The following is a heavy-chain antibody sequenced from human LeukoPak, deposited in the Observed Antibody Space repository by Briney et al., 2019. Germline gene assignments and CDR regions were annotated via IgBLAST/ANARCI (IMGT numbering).Heavy chain of an antibody. CDR1: GYTFTVYY. CDR3: AGEDNSSGYRPFDI. D-gene: IGHD3-22*01. CDR2: INPNNGGT. V-gene: IGHV1-2*06. J-gene: IGHJ3*02. Sequence: ASVKVSFTASGYTFTVYYIHWLRQAPGQGLEWMGRINPNNGGTNYAQKFQGRVTMTRDMSMSTAYMELSRLRSVDTAVYYCAGEDNSSGYRPFDIWGQGTMVTVPS.